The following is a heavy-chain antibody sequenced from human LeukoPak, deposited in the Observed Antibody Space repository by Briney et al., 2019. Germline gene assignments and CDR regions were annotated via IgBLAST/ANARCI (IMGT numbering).Heavy chain of an antibody. J-gene: IGHJ6*02. CDR3: ASQKANFYESSGDV. Sequence: GGSLRLSCAASGFSFSSSAMSWVRQAPGKGLEWGSAIRGSGGNTYYAGSVKGRFTIFRDNSKNMLYLQMNSLRAEDTALYYCASQKANFYESSGDVWGQGTTVTVSS. V-gene: IGHV3-23*01. CDR2: IRGSGGNT. CDR1: GFSFSSSA. D-gene: IGHD3-22*01.